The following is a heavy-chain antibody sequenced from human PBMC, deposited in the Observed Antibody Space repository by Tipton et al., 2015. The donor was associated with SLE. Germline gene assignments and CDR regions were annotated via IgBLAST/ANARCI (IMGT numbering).Heavy chain of an antibody. Sequence: TLSLTCAVSGYSISSGDYYWSWIRQPPGKGLEWIGSIYYSGSTYYNPSLKGRVTISVDTSKNQFSLKLSSVTAADTAVYYCARDPSYSSSSQGVDYWGQGTLVTVSS. J-gene: IGHJ4*02. CDR1: GYSISSGDYY. CDR3: ARDPSYSSSSQGVDY. V-gene: IGHV4-30-4*01. CDR2: IYYSGST. D-gene: IGHD6-6*01.